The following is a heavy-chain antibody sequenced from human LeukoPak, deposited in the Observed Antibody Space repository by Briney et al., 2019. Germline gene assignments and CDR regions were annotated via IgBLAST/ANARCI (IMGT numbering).Heavy chain of an antibody. CDR2: INPNSGGT. V-gene: IGHV1-2*02. CDR3: ARDLDIVVVAAPNWFDP. D-gene: IGHD2-2*03. CDR1: GYTFTGYY. J-gene: IGHJ5*02. Sequence: ASVKVSCKASGYTFTGYYMHWVRQAPGQGLEWMVWINPNSGGTNYAQKFQGRVTMTRDTSISTAYMELSRLRSDDTAVYYCARDLDIVVVAAPNWFDPWGQGTLVTVSS.